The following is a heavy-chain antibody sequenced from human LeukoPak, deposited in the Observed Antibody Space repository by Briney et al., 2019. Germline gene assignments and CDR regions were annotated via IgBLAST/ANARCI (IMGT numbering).Heavy chain of an antibody. D-gene: IGHD1-26*01. CDR2: VYSAGNT. CDR1: GVTINNSHDY. V-gene: IGHV4-39*01. J-gene: IGHJ3*02. CDR3: AGTSDSGNYSRPLELHVFDI. Sequence: SETLSLTCSVSGVTINNSHDYWGWMRQTPGKTLDWIGNVYSAGNTYYNPSVRSRLNLSVDTSKNQFSLRLNSVTAADTAIYYCAGTSDSGNYSRPLELHVFDIWGQGTMITVSS.